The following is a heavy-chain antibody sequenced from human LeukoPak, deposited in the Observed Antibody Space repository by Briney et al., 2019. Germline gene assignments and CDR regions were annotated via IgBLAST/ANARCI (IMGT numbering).Heavy chain of an antibody. CDR3: ARHSAYGLGSY. D-gene: IGHD5-12*01. Sequence: PGGSLRLSCAASGFTFTNYWMSWVRQAPGKGLEWVANIKQDGSEKYYVDSVKGRFTISRDNAKNSLYLQMNSLRAEDTALYYCARHSAYGLGSYWGQGTLVTVSS. CDR1: GFTFTNYW. CDR2: IKQDGSEK. J-gene: IGHJ4*02. V-gene: IGHV3-7*05.